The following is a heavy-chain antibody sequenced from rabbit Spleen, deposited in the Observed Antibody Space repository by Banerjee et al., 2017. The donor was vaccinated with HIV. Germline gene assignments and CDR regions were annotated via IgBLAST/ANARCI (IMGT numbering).Heavy chain of an antibody. CDR3: ARDTYGDVGYAYAGAFKL. J-gene: IGHJ4*01. Sequence: QSLEESGGGLVKPEGSLTLTCKASGIDFSGYYYMCWVRQPPGKGLELVACIYTSGGITWYASWVNGRLTISITSSTTVTLQMTSLTAADTATYFCARDTYGDVGYAYAGAFKLWGPGTLVTVS. CDR1: GIDFSGYYY. V-gene: IGHV1S40*01. D-gene: IGHD6-1*01. CDR2: IYTSGGIT.